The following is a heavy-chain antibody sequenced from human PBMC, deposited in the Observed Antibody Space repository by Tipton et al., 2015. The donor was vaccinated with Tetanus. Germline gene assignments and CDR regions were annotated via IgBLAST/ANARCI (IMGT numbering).Heavy chain of an antibody. CDR1: GGSFSGYY. Sequence: LRLSCAVYGGSFSGYYWSWIRQPPGKGLEWIGEINHSGSTNYNPSLKSRVTISVDTSKNQFSLKLSSVTAADTAAYYCARPRGSQNWGQGTLVTVSS. J-gene: IGHJ4*02. V-gene: IGHV4-34*01. D-gene: IGHD1-26*01. CDR3: ARPRGSQN. CDR2: INHSGST.